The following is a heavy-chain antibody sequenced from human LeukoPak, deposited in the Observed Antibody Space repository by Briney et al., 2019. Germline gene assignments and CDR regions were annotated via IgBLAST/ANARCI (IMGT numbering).Heavy chain of an antibody. D-gene: IGHD3-22*01. V-gene: IGHV3-49*03. J-gene: IGHJ4*02. CDR3: ARDLYDSSGYYFGH. CDR1: GFIFGDYA. CDR2: IRSKAYGGTG. Sequence: GRSLRLSCTGSGFIFGDYAMSWFRQAPGKGLEWVGFIRSKAYGGTGEYAAAVKGRFIISRDDSKNIAYLQMKSLKIEDTAMYYCARDLYDSSGYYFGHWGQGTLVTVSS.